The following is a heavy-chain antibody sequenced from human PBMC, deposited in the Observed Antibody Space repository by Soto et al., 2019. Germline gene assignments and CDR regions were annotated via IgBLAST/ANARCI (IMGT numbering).Heavy chain of an antibody. D-gene: IGHD1-20*01. CDR2: INHSGST. V-gene: IGHV4-34*01. CDR1: GGSFSGYY. J-gene: IGHJ4*02. CDR3: ASLNLYYFDY. Sequence: SETLSLTCAVYGGSFSGYYWSWIRQPPGKGLEWIGEINHSGSTNYNPSLKSRVTISVDTSKNQFSLKLSSVTAADTAVYYCASLNLYYFDYWGQGTLVTVSS.